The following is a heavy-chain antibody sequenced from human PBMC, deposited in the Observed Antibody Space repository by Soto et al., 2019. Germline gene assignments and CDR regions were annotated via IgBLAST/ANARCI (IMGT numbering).Heavy chain of an antibody. D-gene: IGHD3-22*01. J-gene: IGHJ4*02. CDR3: ATGSHTLHSYDRSGFYHYVDY. Sequence: PSETLSLTCAVYGGSFSDYSWTWIRQPPGKGLEWIGEINESGSTNYTPSLERRVTISRDTSNNRFSLKLSAMTAADTAVYYCATGSHTLHSYDRSGFYHYVDYWGQGSLVTVSS. CDR2: INESGST. V-gene: IGHV4-34*01. CDR1: GGSFSDYS.